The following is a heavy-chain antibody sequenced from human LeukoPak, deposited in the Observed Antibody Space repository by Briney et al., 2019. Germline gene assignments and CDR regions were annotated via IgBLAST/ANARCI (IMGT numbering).Heavy chain of an antibody. V-gene: IGHV3-30*03. J-gene: IGHJ6*03. CDR3: ARDSYYYGSGHYMDV. Sequence: GGSLRLSCAASGFTFSSYGTSWVRQAPGKGLEWVAVISYDGSNKYYADSVKGRFTISRDNSKNTLYLQMNSLRAEDTAVYYCARDSYYYGSGHYMDVWGKGTTVTVSS. D-gene: IGHD3-10*01. CDR1: GFTFSSYG. CDR2: ISYDGSNK.